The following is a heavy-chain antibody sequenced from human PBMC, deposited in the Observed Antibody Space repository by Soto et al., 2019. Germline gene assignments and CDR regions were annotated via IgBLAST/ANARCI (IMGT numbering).Heavy chain of an antibody. V-gene: IGHV1-69*01. D-gene: IGHD6-19*01. CDR2: IIPIFVTA. CDR3: ARSGLAVAGTLPDY. CDR1: GGTFSSYA. J-gene: IGHJ4*02. Sequence: GPPGKFSCKASGGTFSSYAISWVRQAPGQGLEWMGGIIPIFVTANYAQKFQGRVTITADESTSTAYMELSSLRSEDTAAYYCARSGLAVAGTLPDYWGQGTLVTVSS.